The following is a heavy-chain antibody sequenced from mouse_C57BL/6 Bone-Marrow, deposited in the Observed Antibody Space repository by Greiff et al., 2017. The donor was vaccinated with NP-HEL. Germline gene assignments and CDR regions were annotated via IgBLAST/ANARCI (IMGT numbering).Heavy chain of an antibody. D-gene: IGHD2-4*01. Sequence: EVQLQQSGPELVKPGASVKISCKASGYTFTDYYMNWVKQSNGKSLEWIGDINPNNGGTSYNQKFKGKATLTVDKSSSTAYMELRSLTSEDSAVYYCARADYDGLYYAMDYWGQGTSVTVSS. J-gene: IGHJ4*01. CDR1: GYTFTDYY. CDR3: ARADYDGLYYAMDY. V-gene: IGHV1-26*01. CDR2: INPNNGGT.